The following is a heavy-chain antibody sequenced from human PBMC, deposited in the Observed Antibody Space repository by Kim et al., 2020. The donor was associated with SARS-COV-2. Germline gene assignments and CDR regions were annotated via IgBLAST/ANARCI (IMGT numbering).Heavy chain of an antibody. D-gene: IGHD2-21*02. J-gene: IGHJ4*02. CDR2: ITWEGGST. CDR1: GFTFDDFA. Sequence: GGSLRLSCVASGFTFDDFAMHWVRQAPGKGLEWVSLITWEGGSTYYSESVKGRFTISRDNSKNSLFLQMNSLRREDTALYYCARATGGNSGGSDYWGQGSLVTVSS. CDR3: ARATGGNSGGSDY. V-gene: IGHV3-43D*03.